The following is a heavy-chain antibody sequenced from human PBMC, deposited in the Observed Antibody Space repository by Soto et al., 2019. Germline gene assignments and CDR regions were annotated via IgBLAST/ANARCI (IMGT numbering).Heavy chain of an antibody. Sequence: EEQLLESEGGLVQPGGSLRLSCAASGFSFSTYAISWVRQAPGKGLEWVSTISGSGDRTYQADSVKGRFTISRDNSKNTLYLQMNSLRVEDTAVYYCAKTQPTPHDHFSHGLDVWGQGTTVAVSS. CDR3: AKTQPTPHDHFSHGLDV. J-gene: IGHJ6*02. V-gene: IGHV3-23*01. CDR1: GFSFSTYA. CDR2: ISGSGDRT.